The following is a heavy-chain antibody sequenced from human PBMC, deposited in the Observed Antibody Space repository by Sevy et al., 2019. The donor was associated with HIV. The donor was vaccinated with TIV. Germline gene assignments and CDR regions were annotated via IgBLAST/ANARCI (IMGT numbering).Heavy chain of an antibody. J-gene: IGHJ4*02. V-gene: IGHV3-23*01. Sequence: GGSLRLSCAASGFTFTRYAMAWVHQTPGKGLEWVSTISGSGDITHSADSVKGRFTISRDNSKNTLFLQMNGLRAEDTAFYYCAKDRSDGPFDYWGQGTLVTVSS. CDR3: AKDRSDGPFDY. CDR2: ISGSGDIT. CDR1: GFTFTRYA.